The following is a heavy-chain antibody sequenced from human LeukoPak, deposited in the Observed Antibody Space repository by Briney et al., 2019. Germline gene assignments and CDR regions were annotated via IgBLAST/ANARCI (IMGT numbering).Heavy chain of an antibody. CDR3: ARDLGLWFGEFPSPFDI. CDR2: IKQDGSEK. Sequence: GGSLRLSCAASGFTFSSYWMSWVRQAPGKGLEWVANIKQDGSEKYYVDSVKGRFTISRDNAKNSLYLQMNSLRAEDTAVYYCARDLGLWFGEFPSPFDIWGQGTMVTVSS. J-gene: IGHJ3*02. V-gene: IGHV3-7*01. D-gene: IGHD3-10*01. CDR1: GFTFSSYW.